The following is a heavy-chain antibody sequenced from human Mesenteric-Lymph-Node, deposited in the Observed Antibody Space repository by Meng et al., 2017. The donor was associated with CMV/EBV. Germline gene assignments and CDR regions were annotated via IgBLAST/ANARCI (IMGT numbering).Heavy chain of an antibody. J-gene: IGHJ4*02. CDR1: FSSYS. D-gene: IGHD1-1*01. CDR3: ARDYGLGGWNDGDGYGADY. Sequence: FSSYSMNWVRQAPGKGLKWVSSISSSSSYIYYADSVKGRFTISRDNAKNSLYLQMNSLRAEDTAVYYCARDYGLGGWNDGDGYGADYWGQGTLVTVSS. CDR2: ISSSSSYI. V-gene: IGHV3-21*01.